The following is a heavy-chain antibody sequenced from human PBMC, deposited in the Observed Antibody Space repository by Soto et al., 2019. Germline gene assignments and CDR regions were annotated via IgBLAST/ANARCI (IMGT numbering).Heavy chain of an antibody. CDR2: MNPNSGNT. D-gene: IGHD6-6*01. CDR1: GYTFTSYD. J-gene: IGHJ6*03. V-gene: IGHV1-8*01. Sequence: GASVKVSCKASGYTFTSYDINWVRRATEQGLEWMGWMNPNSGNTGYAQKFQGRVTMTRNTSISTAYMELSSLRSEDTAVYYCARGVTYSSSSYYYYYMDVWGKGTTVTVSS. CDR3: ARGVTYSSSSYYYYYMDV.